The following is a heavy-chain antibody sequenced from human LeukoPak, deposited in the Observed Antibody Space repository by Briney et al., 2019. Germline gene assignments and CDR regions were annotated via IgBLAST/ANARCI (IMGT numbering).Heavy chain of an antibody. CDR3: ARGDRSIAVAGPDY. V-gene: IGHV3-21*01. J-gene: IGHJ4*02. D-gene: IGHD6-19*01. CDR2: ISSSSSYI. Sequence: GGSLRLSCAASGFTFSSYSMDWVRQAPGKGLEWVSSISSSSSYIYYADSVKGRFTISRDNAKNSLYLQMNSLRAEDTAVYYCARGDRSIAVAGPDYWGQGTLVTVSS. CDR1: GFTFSSYS.